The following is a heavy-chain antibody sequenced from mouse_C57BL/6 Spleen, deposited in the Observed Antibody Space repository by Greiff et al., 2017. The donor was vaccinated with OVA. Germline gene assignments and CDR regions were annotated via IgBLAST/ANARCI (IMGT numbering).Heavy chain of an antibody. CDR3: ARRDYGSSYVFAY. CDR2: IDPANGTT. Sequence: VQLQQSVAELVRPGASVKLSCTASGFNIKNTYMHWVQQRPEQGLEWIGRIDPANGTTKYAPKFQGKATMTADTSSNTAYLQLSSLTSEDTAISYCARRDYGSSYVFAYWGQGTLVTVSA. CDR1: GFNIKNTY. J-gene: IGHJ3*01. V-gene: IGHV14-3*01. D-gene: IGHD1-1*01.